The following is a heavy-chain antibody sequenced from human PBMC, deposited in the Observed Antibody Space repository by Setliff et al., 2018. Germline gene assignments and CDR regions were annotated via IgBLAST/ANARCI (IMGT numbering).Heavy chain of an antibody. J-gene: IGHJ4*02. D-gene: IGHD2-15*01. CDR1: DDSTRNNNYF. V-gene: IGHV4-30-4*08. CDR3: ARGTYANSWARFDF. Sequence: SLETLSLTCAVSDDSTRNNNYFWAWIRQPPGKGLEWIGFMYHNGDTHYSLSLKSRVSLSVDTSKRQVSLKLNTATAADTAVYYCARGTYANSWARFDFWGRGTLVTVSS. CDR2: MYHNGDT.